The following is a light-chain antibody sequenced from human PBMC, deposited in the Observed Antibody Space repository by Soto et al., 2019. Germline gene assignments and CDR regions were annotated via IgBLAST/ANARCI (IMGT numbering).Light chain of an antibody. V-gene: IGLV2-14*01. CDR2: DVS. Sequence: QSVLTQPASVSGSAGQSITISCTGTSSDVGGYNYVSWYQQHPGKAPKLMIYDVSNRPSGVSNRFSGSKSGNTASLTISGLQAEEEADYYCSSYTSSSTVVFGGGTKLTVL. CDR3: SSYTSSSTVV. J-gene: IGLJ2*01. CDR1: SSDVGGYNY.